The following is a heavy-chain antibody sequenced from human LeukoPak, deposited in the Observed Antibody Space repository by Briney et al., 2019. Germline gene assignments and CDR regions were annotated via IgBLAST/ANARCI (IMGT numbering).Heavy chain of an antibody. V-gene: IGHV3-30*02. CDR3: AKEEGYYYDSGGYYVEYFQH. CDR1: GFTFSSYG. Sequence: PPGGSLRLSCPASGFTFSSYGMHWVRQAPGKGLEWVAFIRYDGSNKYYADSVKGRFTISRDNSKNTLYLQMNSLGAEDTAVYYCAKEEGYYYDSGGYYVEYFQHWGQGTLVTVSS. D-gene: IGHD3-22*01. J-gene: IGHJ1*01. CDR2: IRYDGSNK.